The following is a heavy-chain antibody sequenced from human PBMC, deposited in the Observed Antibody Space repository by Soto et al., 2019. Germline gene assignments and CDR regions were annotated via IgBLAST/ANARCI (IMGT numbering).Heavy chain of an antibody. J-gene: IGHJ6*02. CDR2: ISSSSSTI. V-gene: IGHV3-48*02. CDR1: GLTFRGYS. Sequence: PGVTLGFSCGASGLTFRGYSVNWVSQNQGKGLEWVSYISSSSSTIYYAYSLKGRFTISRDNAKNSLYLQMNSLRDEDTAVYYCARIIMKAGGYGMDVWGQGTTVTVSS. D-gene: IGHD2-8*02. CDR3: ARIIMKAGGYGMDV.